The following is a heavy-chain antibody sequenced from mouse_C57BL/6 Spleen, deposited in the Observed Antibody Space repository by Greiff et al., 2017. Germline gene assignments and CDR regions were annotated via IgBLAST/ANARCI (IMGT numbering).Heavy chain of an antibody. CDR3: ARRTDGYYEYFDV. CDR2: IDPNSGGT. D-gene: IGHD2-3*01. Sequence: VKLQQPGAELVKPGASVKLSCKASGYTFTSYWMHWVKQRPGRGLEWIGRIDPNSGGTKYNEKFKSKATLTVDKPSSTAYMQLSSLTSEDSAVYYCARRTDGYYEYFDVWGTGTTVTVSS. V-gene: IGHV1-72*01. J-gene: IGHJ1*03. CDR1: GYTFTSYW.